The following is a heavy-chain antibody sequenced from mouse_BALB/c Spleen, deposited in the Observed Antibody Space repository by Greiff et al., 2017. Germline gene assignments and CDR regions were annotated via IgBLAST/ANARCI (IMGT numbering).Heavy chain of an antibody. CDR2: ISTYYGDA. D-gene: IGHD1-1*01. J-gene: IGHJ3*01. CDR3: ARLFYGSSYGFAY. CDR1: GYTFTDYA. V-gene: IGHV1S137*01. Sequence: QVQLQQSGAELVRPGVSVKISCKGSGYTFTDYAMHWVKQSHAKSLEWIGVISTYYGDASYNQKFKGKATMTVDKSSSTAYMELARLTSEDSAIYYCARLFYGSSYGFAYWGQGTLVTVSA.